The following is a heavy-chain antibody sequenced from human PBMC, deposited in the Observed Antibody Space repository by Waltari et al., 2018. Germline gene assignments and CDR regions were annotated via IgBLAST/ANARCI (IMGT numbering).Heavy chain of an antibody. CDR1: GFVFNNYW. CDR3: ARGDSWAFDI. D-gene: IGHD4-4*01. Sequence: ELQLVESGGGLVQPGRSLKLSCSASGFVFNNYWMCWVRQAPGKGVEWVANINQYGSEEHYVDSAKGRFTISRDNAKNAVYLQMNSLSAGDTSVYYCARGDSWAFDIWGQGTMVTVAS. J-gene: IGHJ3*02. CDR2: INQYGSEE. V-gene: IGHV3-7*01.